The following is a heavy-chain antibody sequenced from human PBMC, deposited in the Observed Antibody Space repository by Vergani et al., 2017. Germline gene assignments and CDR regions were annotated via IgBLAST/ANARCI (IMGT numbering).Heavy chain of an antibody. D-gene: IGHD3-16*01. CDR1: GYSISRGYY. CDR2: VFHSGSA. V-gene: IGHV4-38-2*02. Sequence: QVQLQESGPGLVTPSETLSLTCSVSGYSISRGYYWGWIRQPPGKGLEWIATVFHSGSAYYNPSLRRRVTISVETSKNQFSLRLTTLTAADTVVYYWARQFWVSQGVGAFETWRRWTEVSVSS. CDR3: ARQFWVSQGVGAFET. J-gene: IGHJ3*02.